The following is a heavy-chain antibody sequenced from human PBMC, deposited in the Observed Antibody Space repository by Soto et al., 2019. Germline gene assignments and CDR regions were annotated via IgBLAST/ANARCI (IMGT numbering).Heavy chain of an antibody. Sequence: VASVKVSCKASGYTFTGYYMHWVRQAPGQGLEWMGWINPNSGDTKYAQKFQDRVTMTGDTSISSAYMELSSLRSDDTAVYYCAKSGQAFDVWGQGTTVTVSS. J-gene: IGHJ6*02. CDR3: AKSGQAFDV. V-gene: IGHV1-2*02. D-gene: IGHD5-12*01. CDR2: INPNSGDT. CDR1: GYTFTGYY.